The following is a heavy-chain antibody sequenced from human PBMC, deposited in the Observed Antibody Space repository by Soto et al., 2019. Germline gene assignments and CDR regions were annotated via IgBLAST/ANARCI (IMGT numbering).Heavy chain of an antibody. CDR3: ARSRVFIAVAGMANYYYYYGMDV. D-gene: IGHD6-19*01. J-gene: IGHJ6*02. CDR1: GGSFSGYY. CDR2: INHSGST. V-gene: IGHV4-34*01. Sequence: PSETLSLTCAVYGGSFSGYYWSWIRQPPGKGLEWIGEINHSGSTNYNPSLKSRVTISVDTSKNQFSLKLSSVTAADTAVYYCARSRVFIAVAGMANYYYYYGMDVWGQGTTVTVSS.